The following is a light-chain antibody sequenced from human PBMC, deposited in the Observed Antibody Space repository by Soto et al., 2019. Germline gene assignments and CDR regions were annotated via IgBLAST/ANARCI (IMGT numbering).Light chain of an antibody. CDR2: LEGSGSY. CDR3: ETWDSNTHV. V-gene: IGLV4-60*02. Sequence: QPVLTQSSSASASLGSSVKLTCTLSSGHSSYIIAWHQQQPGKAPRYLMKLEGSGSYNKGSGVPDRFSGSSSGADRYLTISNLQFEDEYDYYCETWDSNTHVFGGGTKLTVL. CDR1: SGHSSYI. J-gene: IGLJ3*02.